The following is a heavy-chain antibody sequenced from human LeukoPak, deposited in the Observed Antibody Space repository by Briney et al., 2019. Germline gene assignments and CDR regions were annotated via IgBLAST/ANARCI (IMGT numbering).Heavy chain of an antibody. CDR3: ARETSRIIYY. CDR1: GFSIKSGYW. J-gene: IGHJ4*02. V-gene: IGHV4-38-2*02. CDR2: IYLNGNT. Sequence: SETLSLTCAVSGFSIKSGYWWGWVRQPPGQGLEWIGSIYLNGNTFYNPPLKSRVSMSVDTSKNQFSLTMTSVTAADTAVYFCARETSRIIYYWGQGALVTVSS.